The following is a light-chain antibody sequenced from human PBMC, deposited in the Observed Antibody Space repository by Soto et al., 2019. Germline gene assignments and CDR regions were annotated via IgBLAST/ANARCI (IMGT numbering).Light chain of an antibody. CDR1: QSVSSSD. J-gene: IGKJ3*01. Sequence: EIVLTQSPGTLSLSPGERATLSCRASQSVSSSDLAGYQQKPGQAPRLLIYGASSRATGIPDRFSGSGSGTDFTLTISRLEPEDFAVYYCQQYGSSPLFTFGPGTKVDIK. CDR3: QQYGSSPLFT. V-gene: IGKV3-20*01. CDR2: GAS.